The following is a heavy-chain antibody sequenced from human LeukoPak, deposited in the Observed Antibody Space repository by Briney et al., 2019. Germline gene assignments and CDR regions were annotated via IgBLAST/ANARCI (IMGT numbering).Heavy chain of an antibody. J-gene: IGHJ3*02. V-gene: IGHV4-61*02. CDR1: GDSISSGDYY. CDR2: ISSSGST. D-gene: IGHD3-22*01. CDR3: ARDDYYDSSGYYYEDAFDI. Sequence: PSETLSLTCTVSGDSISSGDYYWSWIRQPAGKGLEWIGRISSSGSTNYNPSLKSRVTMSVDTSKNQFSLKLSSVTAADTAVYYCARDDYYDSSGYYYEDAFDIWGQGTMVTVSS.